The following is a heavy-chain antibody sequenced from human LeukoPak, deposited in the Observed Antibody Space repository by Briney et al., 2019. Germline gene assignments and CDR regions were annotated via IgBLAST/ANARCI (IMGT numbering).Heavy chain of an antibody. CDR3: AKILGSGVWYGFDI. V-gene: IGHV4-4*09. D-gene: IGHD2-21*01. J-gene: IGHJ3*02. CDR2: IYTTARN. CDR1: GGSIGGYY. Sequence: SETLSLTCTVAGGSIGGYYWSWLRQSPGKGLEWVGYIYTTARNNSNPSLKSRVTISVDTSKNQFSLKLNSVTAADTAVYYCAKILGSGVWYGFDIWGQGTMVTVSS.